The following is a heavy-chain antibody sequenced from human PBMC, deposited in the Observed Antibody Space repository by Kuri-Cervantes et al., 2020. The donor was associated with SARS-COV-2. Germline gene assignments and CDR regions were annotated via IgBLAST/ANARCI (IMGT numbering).Heavy chain of an antibody. Sequence: ESLKISCTVSGDSISSYYWTWIRQPPGKGLEWIGYIYYSGSTNYNPSLKSRVTISVDTSKNQFSLKLSSVTAADTAVYYCARIFPYYDFWSGYSHFLKGGYYGMDVWGQGTTVTVSS. D-gene: IGHD3-3*01. CDR1: GDSISSYY. CDR2: IYYSGST. V-gene: IGHV4-59*01. CDR3: ARIFPYYDFWSGYSHFLKGGYYGMDV. J-gene: IGHJ6*02.